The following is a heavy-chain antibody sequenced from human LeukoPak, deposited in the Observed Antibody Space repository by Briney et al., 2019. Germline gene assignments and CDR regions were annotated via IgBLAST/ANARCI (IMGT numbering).Heavy chain of an antibody. CDR3: GRKAGDCGGNSCYSIDY. D-gene: IGHD2-15*01. V-gene: IGHV1-69*05. J-gene: IGHJ4*02. Sequence: SVKVSRKAFGGSFSSEAISWVRQAPGQGLEWMGGIIPIFGTANYAQKFQGRVTITTDESTSTAYMEVSSLRSEDTAVYYCGRKAGDCGGNSCYSIDYWGQGTLVTVSS. CDR2: IIPIFGTA. CDR1: GGSFSSEA.